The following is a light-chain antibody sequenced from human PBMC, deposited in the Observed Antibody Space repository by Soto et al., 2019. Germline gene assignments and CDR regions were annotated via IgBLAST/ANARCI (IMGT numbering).Light chain of an antibody. V-gene: IGKV3-20*01. CDR3: QQYGSSYPWT. Sequence: IVLTQSPGTLSLSPGERATLSFRASQSVSSNYLAWYQQKPGQAPRLLIYGASSRATGIPDRFSGSGSGTDFTLTIRRLEPEDFAVYYCQQYGSSYPWTFGQGTKVDI. CDR1: QSVSSNY. CDR2: GAS. J-gene: IGKJ1*01.